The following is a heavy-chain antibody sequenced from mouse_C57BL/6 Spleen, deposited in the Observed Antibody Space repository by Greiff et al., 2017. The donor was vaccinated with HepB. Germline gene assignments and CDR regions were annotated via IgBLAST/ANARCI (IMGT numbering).Heavy chain of an antibody. J-gene: IGHJ3*01. Sequence: EVKLVESGGGLVKPGGSLKLSCAASGFTFSDYGMHWVRQAPEKGLEWVAYISSGSSTIYYADTVKGRFTISRDNAKTTLFLQMTSLRSEDTAMYYCARTGDYDWFAYWGQGTLVTVSA. CDR1: GFTFSDYG. CDR2: ISSGSSTI. CDR3: ARTGDYDWFAY. V-gene: IGHV5-17*01. D-gene: IGHD2-4*01.